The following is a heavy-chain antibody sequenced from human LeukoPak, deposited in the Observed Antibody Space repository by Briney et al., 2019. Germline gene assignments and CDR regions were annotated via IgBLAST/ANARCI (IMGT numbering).Heavy chain of an antibody. V-gene: IGHV3-21*01. D-gene: IGHD1-26*01. CDR2: ISGSSTYI. Sequence: GGSLRLFCAASGFTFSSYSMNWVRQAPGKGLEWVSSISGSSTYIYYADSMKGRITISRDNAKNSLYLQMNSLRAEDTAVYYCAREFIVAATTTYYLDYWGQGTLVTVSS. J-gene: IGHJ4*02. CDR1: GFTFSSYS. CDR3: AREFIVAATTTYYLDY.